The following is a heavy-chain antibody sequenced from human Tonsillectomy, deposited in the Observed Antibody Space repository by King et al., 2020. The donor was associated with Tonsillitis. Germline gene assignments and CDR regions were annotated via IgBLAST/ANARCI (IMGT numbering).Heavy chain of an antibody. D-gene: IGHD3-10*01. CDR2: INHSGST. CDR3: AREIGFGELAMDY. Sequence: VQLQQWGAGLLKPSETLSLTCAVYGGSFSGYYWSWIRQPPGKGLEWIGEINHSGSTKYNPSLKSLVPISVDTSKNQFSLKLSSVTAADTAVYYCAREIGFGELAMDYWGQGTLVTVSS. V-gene: IGHV4-34*01. J-gene: IGHJ4*02. CDR1: GGSFSGYY.